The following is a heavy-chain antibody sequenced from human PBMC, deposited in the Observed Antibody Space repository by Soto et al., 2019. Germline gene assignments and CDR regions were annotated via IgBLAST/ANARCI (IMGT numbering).Heavy chain of an antibody. Sequence: GGSLRLSCASSGVTVSSNYMSWVRQAPGKGLEWVSVIYSGGSTYYADSVKGRFTISRDNSKNTLYLQMNSLRAEDTAVYYCARERVVAATDWGQGTLVTVSS. CDR1: GVTVSSNY. CDR2: IYSGGST. V-gene: IGHV3-66*01. CDR3: ARERVVAATD. D-gene: IGHD2-15*01. J-gene: IGHJ4*02.